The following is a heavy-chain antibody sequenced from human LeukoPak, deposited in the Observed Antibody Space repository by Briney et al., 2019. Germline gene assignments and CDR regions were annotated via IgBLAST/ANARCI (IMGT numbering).Heavy chain of an antibody. J-gene: IGHJ4*02. V-gene: IGHV1-69*01. D-gene: IGHD3-22*01. Sequence: SVKVPCKASGGTFSSYAISWVRQAPGQGLEWMGGIIPIFGTANYAQKFQGKVTITADESTSTAYMELSSLRSEDTAVYYCARGWDYDSGGRPTAYVYWGQGTLVSVSS. CDR3: ARGWDYDSGGRPTAYVY. CDR2: IIPIFGTA. CDR1: GGTFSSYA.